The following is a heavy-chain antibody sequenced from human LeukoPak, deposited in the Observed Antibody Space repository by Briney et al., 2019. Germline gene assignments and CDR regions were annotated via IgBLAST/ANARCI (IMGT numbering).Heavy chain of an antibody. CDR1: GFTFSSYG. J-gene: IGHJ4*02. Sequence: PGGSLRLSCAASGFTFSSYGVHWVRQAPGKGLEWVAVIWYDGSNKYYADSVKGRFTISRDNSKNTLYLQMYSLRAEDTAVYYCARDKGIAVAGSDYWGQGTLVTVSS. CDR3: ARDKGIAVAGSDY. D-gene: IGHD6-19*01. CDR2: IWYDGSNK. V-gene: IGHV3-33*01.